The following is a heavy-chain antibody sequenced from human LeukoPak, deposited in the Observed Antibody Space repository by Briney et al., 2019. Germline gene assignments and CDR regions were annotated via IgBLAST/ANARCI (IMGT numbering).Heavy chain of an antibody. D-gene: IGHD6-13*01. CDR3: ANDWRSGQQLVLDFDY. V-gene: IGHV3-30*18. J-gene: IGHJ4*02. CDR2: ISYDGSNK. Sequence: GGSLRLSCAASGFTFSSYGMHWVRQAPGKGLEWVAVISYDGSNKYYADSVKGRFTISRDNSKNTLYLQMNSLRAEDTAVYYCANDWRSGQQLVLDFDYWGQGTLVTVSS. CDR1: GFTFSSYG.